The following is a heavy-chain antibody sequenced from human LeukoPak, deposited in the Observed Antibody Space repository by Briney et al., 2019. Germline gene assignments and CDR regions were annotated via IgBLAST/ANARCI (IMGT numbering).Heavy chain of an antibody. D-gene: IGHD5-18*01. J-gene: IGHJ4*02. CDR1: GFTVSSNY. V-gene: IGHV3-53*01. Sequence: PGGSLRLSRAASGFTVSSNYMSWVRQAPGKGLEWVSVIYSDGRIHSADSVKGRFTISRDDSKNTLSLQMNSLRAEDTAVYYCARESGYSYGLAGFFDYWGQGTLSPSPQ. CDR2: IYSDGRI. CDR3: ARESGYSYGLAGFFDY.